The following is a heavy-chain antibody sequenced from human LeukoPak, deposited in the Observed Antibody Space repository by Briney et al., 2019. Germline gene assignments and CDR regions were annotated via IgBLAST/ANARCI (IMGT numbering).Heavy chain of an antibody. D-gene: IGHD1-26*01. CDR1: GFTFGSYA. CDR3: ARDGGIAGSTTYFDY. Sequence: PGGSLRLSCGASGFTFGSYAMTWIRQAPGKGPEWVSGISGGGGSTFYADSVRGRLTVSRDNSKNTLYLQMDSLRVDDTAIYYCARDGGIAGSTTYFDYWGQGTLVTVSS. CDR2: ISGGGGST. J-gene: IGHJ4*02. V-gene: IGHV3-23*01.